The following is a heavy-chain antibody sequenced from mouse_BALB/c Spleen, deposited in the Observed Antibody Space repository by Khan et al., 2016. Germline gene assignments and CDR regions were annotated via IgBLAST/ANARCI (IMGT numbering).Heavy chain of an antibody. Sequence: QVQLKESGPGILQPSQTLSLTCSFSGFSLSTSGMGVGWFRQPSGKGLEWLAHIWWYDDKYYNTALKSGLTISKDTSKNQVFLKIASVDTADTATYYCARIDYYGSDYFDYWGQGTTLTVSS. CDR2: IWWYDDK. J-gene: IGHJ2*01. V-gene: IGHV8-8*01. CDR1: GFSLSTSGMG. D-gene: IGHD1-1*01. CDR3: ARIDYYGSDYFDY.